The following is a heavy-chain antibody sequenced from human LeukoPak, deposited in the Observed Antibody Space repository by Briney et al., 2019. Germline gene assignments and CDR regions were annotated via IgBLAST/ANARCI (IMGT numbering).Heavy chain of an antibody. CDR1: GFTFDDYA. J-gene: IGHJ4*02. V-gene: IGHV3-9*01. Sequence: GGSLRLSCAASGFTFDDYAMHWVRQAPGKGLEWVSGISWNSGSIAHADSVKGRFTISRDNAKNSLFLQMNSLRAEDTALYYCARRGYNWNDWIPPFDYWGQGTLVTVSS. CDR3: ARRGYNWNDWIPPFDY. D-gene: IGHD1-1*01. CDR2: ISWNSGSI.